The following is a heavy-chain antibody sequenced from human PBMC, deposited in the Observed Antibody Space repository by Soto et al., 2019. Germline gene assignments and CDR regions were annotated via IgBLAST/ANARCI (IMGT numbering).Heavy chain of an antibody. D-gene: IGHD6-19*01. CDR1: GFTVSSNY. J-gene: IGHJ4*02. CDR3: ARDSPRLGVAGVFDY. Sequence: EVQLVESGGGLIQPGGSLRLSCAASGFTVSSNYMSWVRQAPGKGLEWVSVIYSGGSTYYADSVKGRFTISRDNSKNTLYLQMNSLRAEDTAVYDCARDSPRLGVAGVFDYWGQGTLVTVSS. CDR2: IYSGGST. V-gene: IGHV3-53*01.